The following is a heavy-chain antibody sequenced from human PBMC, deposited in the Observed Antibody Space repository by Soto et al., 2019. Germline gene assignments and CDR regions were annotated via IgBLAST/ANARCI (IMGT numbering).Heavy chain of an antibody. CDR1: SAPVSSTTYT. CDR3: ARARSGDRRFDS. Sequence: SETLSLTFTVSSAPVSSTTYTWGWIRQPPGKGLEWVSSVYYGGRSYYNPSLNSRVTISVDTSKNQFSLKLSSVTAADTAVYYCARARSGDRRFDSWGQGALVT. J-gene: IGHJ4*02. V-gene: IGHV4-39*01. CDR2: VYYGGRS. D-gene: IGHD2-21*02.